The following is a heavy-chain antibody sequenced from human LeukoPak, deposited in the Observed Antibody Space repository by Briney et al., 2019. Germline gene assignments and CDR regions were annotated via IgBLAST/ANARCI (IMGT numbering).Heavy chain of an antibody. D-gene: IGHD3-10*01. J-gene: IGHJ4*02. CDR3: ARDKKGIDY. Sequence: GGSLRLSCAASGFIFSSYAMNWVRQAPGKGLEWISYISSDSGTIYYADSMKGRFTISRDKARNSLYLQMNSLRAEDTAVYYCARDKKGIDYWGQGTLVTVSS. CDR2: ISSDSGTI. V-gene: IGHV3-48*01. CDR1: GFIFSSYA.